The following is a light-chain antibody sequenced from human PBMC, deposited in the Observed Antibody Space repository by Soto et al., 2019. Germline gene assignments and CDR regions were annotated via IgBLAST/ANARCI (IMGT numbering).Light chain of an antibody. CDR2: EVT. CDR1: SSDIGGYNY. V-gene: IGLV2-8*01. Sequence: QSVLTQPPSASGSPGQSVAISCTGTSSDIGGYNYVSWYQQHSRKAPKLIIYEVTRRPSGVPDRFSGSKSGSTASLTVSGLHAEDEADYYCASYAGNNVLFGGGTKLTVL. CDR3: ASYAGNNVL. J-gene: IGLJ2*01.